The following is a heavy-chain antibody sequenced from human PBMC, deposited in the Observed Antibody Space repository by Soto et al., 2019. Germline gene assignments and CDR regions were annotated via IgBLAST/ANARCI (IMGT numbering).Heavy chain of an antibody. CDR2: ISYDGSDK. J-gene: IGHJ6*02. CDR3: ARVQLTWYSSHGLDV. V-gene: IGHV3-30-3*01. Sequence: QVQLVESGGGVVQPGRSVRLSCTASGFTFKSYTFQWVRQAPGKGLEWVAVISYDGSDKDYAESVRGRFTFSRDNSKNTLYLQMTSLRPADTAVYFCARVQLTWYSSHGLDVWGQGTTVPVSS. CDR1: GFTFKSYT. D-gene: IGHD6-13*01.